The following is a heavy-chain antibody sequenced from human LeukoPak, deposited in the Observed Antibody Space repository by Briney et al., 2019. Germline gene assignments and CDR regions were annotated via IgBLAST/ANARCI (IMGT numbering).Heavy chain of an antibody. J-gene: IGHJ4*02. V-gene: IGHV3-30*02. CDR2: IRYDGSNK. CDR1: GFSFSNYG. CDR3: ARVVSGSYGPFDY. D-gene: IGHD5-18*01. Sequence: GGSLRLSCAASGFSFSNYGMHWVRQAPGKGLEWVAFIRYDGSNKYDADSVKGRFTISRDNSKNTLYLQMNRLRAEDTAEYYCARVVSGSYGPFDYWGQGTLVTVSS.